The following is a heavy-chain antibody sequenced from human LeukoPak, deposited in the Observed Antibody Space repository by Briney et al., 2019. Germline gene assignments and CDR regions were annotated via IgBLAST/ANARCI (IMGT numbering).Heavy chain of an antibody. CDR3: ARSVYGGNKGLPSPYGMDV. CDR2: ISSSSSYI. CDR1: GFTFSSYS. D-gene: IGHD4-23*01. J-gene: IGHJ6*02. V-gene: IGHV3-21*01. Sequence: KSGGSLRLSCAASGFTFSSYSMNWVRQAPVKGLEWVSSISSSSSYIYYADSVKGRFTISRDNAKNSLYLQMNSLRAEDTAVYYCARSVYGGNKGLPSPYGMDVWGQGTTVTVSS.